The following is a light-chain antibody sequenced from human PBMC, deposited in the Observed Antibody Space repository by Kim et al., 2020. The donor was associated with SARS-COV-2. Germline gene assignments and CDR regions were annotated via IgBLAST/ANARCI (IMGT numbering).Light chain of an antibody. Sequence: QSITISCPGTSSDVADYNYVSWYQQRPGQAPKLIICDVSNRPSGVSNRFSGSKSGNTASLTISGLQAEDEADYYCSSYTRLTTSYVFGTGTKVTVL. J-gene: IGLJ1*01. CDR1: SSDVADYNY. CDR2: DVS. CDR3: SSYTRLTTSYV. V-gene: IGLV2-14*03.